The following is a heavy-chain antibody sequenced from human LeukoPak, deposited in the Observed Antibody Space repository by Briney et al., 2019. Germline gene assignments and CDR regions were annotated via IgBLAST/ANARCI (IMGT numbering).Heavy chain of an antibody. V-gene: IGHV3-9*01. D-gene: IGHD6-19*01. Sequence: PGGSLRLSCAASGFTFDDYAMHWVRQAPGKGLEWVSGISWNSGSIGYADSVKGRFTISRDNSKNTLYLQMNSLRAEDTAVYYCARGAVQFYFDYWGQGTLVTVSS. CDR2: ISWNSGSI. J-gene: IGHJ4*02. CDR1: GFTFDDYA. CDR3: ARGAVQFYFDY.